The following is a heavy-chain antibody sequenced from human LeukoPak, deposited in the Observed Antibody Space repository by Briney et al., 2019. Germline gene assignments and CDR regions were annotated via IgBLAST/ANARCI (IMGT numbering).Heavy chain of an antibody. D-gene: IGHD3-3*01. CDR2: IYHSGST. J-gene: IGHJ4*02. V-gene: IGHV4-30-2*01. CDR1: GGSISSGGYY. CDR3: ARELTIFTTFNYFDY. Sequence: SETLSLTCTVSGGSISSGGYYWSWIRQPPGKSLEWIGYIYHSGSTYYNPSLKSRVTISVDRSKNQFSLKLSSVTAADTAVYYCARELTIFTTFNYFDYWGQGTLVTVSS.